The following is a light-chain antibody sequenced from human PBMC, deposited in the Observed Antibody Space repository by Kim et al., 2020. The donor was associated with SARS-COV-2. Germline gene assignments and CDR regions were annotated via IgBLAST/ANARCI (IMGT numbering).Light chain of an antibody. CDR1: SSDVGGYNY. J-gene: IGLJ2*01. CDR3: SSYTSSSTYVL. Sequence: QSITSSCTGTSSDVGGYNYVSWYQQHPGKAPKLMIYDVSNRPSGVSNRFSGSKSGNTASLTISGLQAEDEADYYCSSYTSSSTYVLFGGGTQLTVL. V-gene: IGLV2-14*03. CDR2: DVS.